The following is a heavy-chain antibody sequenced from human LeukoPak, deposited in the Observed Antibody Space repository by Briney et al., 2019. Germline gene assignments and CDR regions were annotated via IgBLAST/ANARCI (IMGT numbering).Heavy chain of an antibody. J-gene: IGHJ4*02. Sequence: GSLKLSCAASGFPFSSYAMHLVRQAPGKGLEGVAVISYDGSNKYYADSVKGRFTISRDNSKNTLYLQMNSLRAEDTAVYYCARDGVDSSGYRTFDYWGQGTLVTVSS. D-gene: IGHD3-22*01. CDR1: GFPFSSYA. CDR3: ARDGVDSSGYRTFDY. CDR2: ISYDGSNK. V-gene: IGHV3-30-3*01.